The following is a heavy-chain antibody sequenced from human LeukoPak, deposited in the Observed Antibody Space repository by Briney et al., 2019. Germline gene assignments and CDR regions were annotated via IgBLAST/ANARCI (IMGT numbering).Heavy chain of an antibody. V-gene: IGHV4-59*08. CDR3: ARLLVSEYCSSTSCYSGPHFDY. J-gene: IGHJ4*02. CDR2: IYYSGST. CDR1: GGSISSYY. Sequence: SETLSLTCTVSGGSISSYYWSWIRQPPGKGLEWIGYIYYSGSTNYNPSLKSRVTISVDTSKNQFCLKLSSVTAADTAVYYCARLLVSEYCSSTSCYSGPHFDYWGQGTLVTVSS. D-gene: IGHD2-2*01.